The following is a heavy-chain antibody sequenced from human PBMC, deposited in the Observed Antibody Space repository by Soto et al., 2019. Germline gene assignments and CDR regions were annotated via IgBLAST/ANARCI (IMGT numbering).Heavy chain of an antibody. Sequence: VQLLESGGGLVQSGGSLRLSCAASGFTFSDYAMSWVRQAPGKGLDWVSSISTGGGNTYYADSVKGRFTVSRDNSKNALYLQTNSLRAEDTAVYYCVRGWRDVDYWGQGTLVTVSS. CDR1: GFTFSDYA. D-gene: IGHD3-3*01. J-gene: IGHJ4*02. CDR2: ISTGGGNT. CDR3: VRGWRDVDY. V-gene: IGHV3-23*01.